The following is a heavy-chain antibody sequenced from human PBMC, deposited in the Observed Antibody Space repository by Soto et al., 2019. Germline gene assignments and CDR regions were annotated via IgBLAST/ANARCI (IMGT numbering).Heavy chain of an antibody. CDR3: TRDPDGARDFDY. V-gene: IGHV1-18*01. CDR2: ISVYNGAT. D-gene: IGHD3-10*01. J-gene: IGHJ4*02. Sequence: ASVKVSCKASGYTFISHGISWVRQAPGQGLEWVGWISVYNGATNYAQKFQGRVTMTTETSTTTAYMELRGLRSDDTAVYYCTRDPDGARDFDYCGKGTLVTVSS. CDR1: GYTFISHG.